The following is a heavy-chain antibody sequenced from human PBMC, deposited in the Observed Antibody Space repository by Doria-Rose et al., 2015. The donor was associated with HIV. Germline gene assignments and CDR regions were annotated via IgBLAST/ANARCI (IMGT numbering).Heavy chain of an antibody. Sequence: QVQLVQSGPVLVKPTETLTLTCTVSGVSLSSPGMGVSWIRQPPGKALEWLANIFSDDERFYQTYLKSRLTISRGTSKSQVVLTMTDMDPVDTATYYCARIKSSRWYHKYYFDFWGQGTLVIVSA. CDR1: GVSLSSPGMG. CDR3: ARIKSSRWYHKYYFDF. V-gene: IGHV2-26*01. D-gene: IGHD6-13*01. CDR2: IFSDDER. J-gene: IGHJ4*02.